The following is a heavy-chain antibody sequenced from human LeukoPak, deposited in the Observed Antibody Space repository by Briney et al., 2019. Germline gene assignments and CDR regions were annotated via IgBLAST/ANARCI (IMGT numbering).Heavy chain of an antibody. J-gene: IGHJ5*02. V-gene: IGHV3-53*01. Sequence: PGGSLRLSCAASGFTFSSYAMSWVRQAPGKGLEWVSVIYSGGSTYYADSVKGRFTISRDNSKNTLYLQMNSLRAEDTAVYYCAREGMTTASFDPWGQGTLVTVSS. D-gene: IGHD4-11*01. CDR2: IYSGGST. CDR3: AREGMTTASFDP. CDR1: GFTFSSYA.